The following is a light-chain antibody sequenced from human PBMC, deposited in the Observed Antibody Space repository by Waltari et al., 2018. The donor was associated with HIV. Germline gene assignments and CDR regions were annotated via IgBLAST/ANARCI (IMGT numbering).Light chain of an antibody. CDR2: RNN. CDR3: AAWNDSLSGYV. CDR1: SSNIGRSY. J-gene: IGLJ1*01. Sequence: QSMLTQPPSASGTPGQRVTISCSGSSSNIGRSYVYWYQQLPGTAPKLLIYRNNQRPSGVPDRFSGSKSGTSASLAISGLRSEDEADYYCAAWNDSLSGYVFGTGTKVTV. V-gene: IGLV1-47*01.